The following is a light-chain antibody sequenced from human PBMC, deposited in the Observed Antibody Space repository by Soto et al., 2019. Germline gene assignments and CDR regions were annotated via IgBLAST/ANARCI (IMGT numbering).Light chain of an antibody. CDR3: GTWDSSLSARYV. Sequence: QSVLTQPPSVSAAPGQKVTISCSGSNSNIGNNYVSWYQQLPGTAPKLLIYDNNKRPSGIPDRFSGSKSGTSATLGITGLQTGDEADYYCGTWDSSLSARYVFGTGTKLTVL. V-gene: IGLV1-51*01. J-gene: IGLJ1*01. CDR2: DNN. CDR1: NSNIGNNY.